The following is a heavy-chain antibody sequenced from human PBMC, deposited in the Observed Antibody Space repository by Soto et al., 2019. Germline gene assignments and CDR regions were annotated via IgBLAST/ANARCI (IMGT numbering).Heavy chain of an antibody. CDR3: AREERGVLTQFDN. D-gene: IGHD3-10*01. Sequence: SETLSLTCTVSGGSVNSGSYYWSWIRQPPGKGLEWIGYIYDSGSTNYNPSLKSRVTISVDMSKNQFSLKLTSVTAADTAVHYCAREERGVLTQFDNWGQGTLVTVSS. J-gene: IGHJ4*02. CDR2: IYDSGST. V-gene: IGHV4-61*01. CDR1: GGSVNSGSYY.